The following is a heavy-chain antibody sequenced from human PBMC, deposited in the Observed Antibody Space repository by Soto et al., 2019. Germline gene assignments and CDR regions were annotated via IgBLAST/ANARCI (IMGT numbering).Heavy chain of an antibody. CDR3: ARLLTRPSNRYYYYYGMDV. CDR1: GGTFSSYA. Sequence: SVKVSCKASGGTFSSYAISWVRQAPGQGLEWMGGIIPIFGTANYAQKFQGRVTITADESTSTAYMELSSLRSEDTAVYYCARLLTRPSNRYYYYYGMDVWGQGTTVTVS. CDR2: IIPIFGTA. J-gene: IGHJ6*02. V-gene: IGHV1-69*13. D-gene: IGHD4-4*01.